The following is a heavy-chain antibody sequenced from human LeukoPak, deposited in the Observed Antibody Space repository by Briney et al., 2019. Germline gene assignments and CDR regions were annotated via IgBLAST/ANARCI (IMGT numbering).Heavy chain of an antibody. CDR1: GFTFSTYA. J-gene: IGHJ6*02. V-gene: IGHV3-23*01. CDR2: ISASGGST. CDR3: AKPVSAARVYYYSGMDV. Sequence: GGSLRLSCAASGFTFSTYAMSWVRQAPGKGLEWVSGISASGGSTYYADSVKGRFTISRDNSKNTLYLQVNGLRAEDTAVYYCAKPVSAARVYYYSGMDVWGQGTTVIVSS. D-gene: IGHD2-2*01.